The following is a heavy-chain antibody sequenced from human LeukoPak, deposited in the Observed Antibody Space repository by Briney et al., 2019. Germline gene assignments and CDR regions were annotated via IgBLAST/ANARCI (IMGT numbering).Heavy chain of an antibody. J-gene: IGHJ4*02. CDR1: GGSISSSSYY. V-gene: IGHV4-39*01. Sequence: SETLSLTCTVSGGSISSSSYYWGWIRQPPGKGLEWIGSIYYSGSTYYNPSLKSRVTISVDTSKNQFSLKLSSVTAADTAMYYCASRIAVAGTAFDYWGQGTLVTVSS. CDR3: ASRIAVAGTAFDY. D-gene: IGHD6-19*01. CDR2: IYYSGST.